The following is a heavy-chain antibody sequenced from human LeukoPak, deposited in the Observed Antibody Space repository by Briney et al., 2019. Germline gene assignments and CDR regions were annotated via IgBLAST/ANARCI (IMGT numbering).Heavy chain of an antibody. D-gene: IGHD6-13*01. J-gene: IGHJ4*02. CDR2: ITGSAGST. CDR3: AKTRGYSNSWYDY. Sequence: GGSLRLSCAASGFTFSDYAMSGVRQAPGKGLEWVSGITGSAGSTYYADSVKGRFTISRDNSNNTLYLQMNSLRAEDTAVYYCAKTRGYSNSWYDYWGQGTLLTVSS. V-gene: IGHV3-23*01. CDR1: GFTFSDYA.